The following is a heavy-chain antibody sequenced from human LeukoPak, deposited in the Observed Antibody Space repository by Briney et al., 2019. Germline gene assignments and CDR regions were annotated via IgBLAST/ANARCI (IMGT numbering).Heavy chain of an antibody. CDR2: IYYSGST. CDR1: GGSISSGDYY. V-gene: IGHV4-30-4*08. Sequence: SQTLSLTCTVSGGSISSGDYYWSWIRQPPGKGLEWIGCIYYSGSTYYNPSLKSRVTISVDTSKNQFSLKLSSVTAADTAVYYCARVVRYCSSTSCYYFDYWGQGTLVTVSS. CDR3: ARVVRYCSSTSCYYFDY. J-gene: IGHJ4*02. D-gene: IGHD2-2*01.